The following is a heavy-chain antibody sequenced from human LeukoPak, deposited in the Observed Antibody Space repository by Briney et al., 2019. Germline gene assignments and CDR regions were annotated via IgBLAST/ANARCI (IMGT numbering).Heavy chain of an antibody. Sequence: SETLSLTCTVSGGSVSSYYWTWIRQPPGKGLEWIGYISYIGSTNYSPSLKSRVTISVDTSKNQFSLKVSSVTAADTAVYYCARGGYYYYTWTSGAKGPRSPSP. CDR2: ISYIGST. V-gene: IGHV4-59*02. CDR3: ARGGYYYYTWTS. CDR1: GGSVSSYY. J-gene: IGHJ6*03.